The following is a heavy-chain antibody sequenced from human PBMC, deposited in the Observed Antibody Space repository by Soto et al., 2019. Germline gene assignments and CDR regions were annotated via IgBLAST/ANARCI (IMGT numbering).Heavy chain of an antibody. CDR1: GGSISSYY. D-gene: IGHD1-26*01. J-gene: IGHJ6*02. Sequence: SETRSLTCTVSGGSISSYYWSWIRQPPGKGLEWIGYIYYSGSTNYNPSLKSRVTISVDTSKNQFSLKLSSVTAADTAVYYCARASGNYGGKDVWGQGTTVTVSS. CDR2: IYYSGST. CDR3: ARASGNYGGKDV. V-gene: IGHV4-59*01.